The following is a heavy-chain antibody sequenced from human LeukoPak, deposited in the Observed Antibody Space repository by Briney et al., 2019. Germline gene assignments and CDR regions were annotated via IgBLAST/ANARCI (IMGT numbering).Heavy chain of an antibody. CDR2: IYYSGTT. D-gene: IGHD6-19*01. V-gene: IGHV4-59*12. J-gene: IGHJ4*02. Sequence: QPSETLSLTCTVSGDSISSWYWSWIRQPPGKGLEWIGYIYYSGTTYYNPSLKSRVSISFDTSKNQFSLKLSSVTAADTAVYYCARDHSSGGVDYWGQGTLVSVSS. CDR1: GDSISSWY. CDR3: ARDHSSGGVDY.